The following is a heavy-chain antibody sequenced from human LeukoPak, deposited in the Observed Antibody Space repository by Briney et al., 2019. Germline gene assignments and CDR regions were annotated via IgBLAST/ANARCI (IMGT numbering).Heavy chain of an antibody. CDR3: ARDRYDFWSGYSRDNWFDP. CDR2: IHHSGST. J-gene: IGHJ5*02. V-gene: IGHV4-39*07. Sequence: SETLSLTCTVSGGSISSSSHYWGWIRQPPGKGMEWIGNIHHSGSTYHNPSLGSRVTISVDTSKNQFSLSLSSVTAADTAVYYCARDRYDFWSGYSRDNWFDPWGQGTLVTVSS. CDR1: GGSISSSSHY. D-gene: IGHD3-3*01.